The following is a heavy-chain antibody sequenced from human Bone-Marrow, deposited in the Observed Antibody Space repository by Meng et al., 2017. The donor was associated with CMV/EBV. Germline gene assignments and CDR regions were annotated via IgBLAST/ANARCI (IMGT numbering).Heavy chain of an antibody. V-gene: IGHV3-21*01. Sequence: GESLKISCAASGFTFSSYSMNWVRQAPGKGLEWVSSISSSSSYIYYADSVKGRFTISRDNAKSSLYLQMNSLRAEDTAVYYCARSYCSSTSCYGAFDIWGQGTMVTVSS. CDR3: ARSYCSSTSCYGAFDI. D-gene: IGHD2-2*01. J-gene: IGHJ3*02. CDR1: GFTFSSYS. CDR2: ISSSSSYI.